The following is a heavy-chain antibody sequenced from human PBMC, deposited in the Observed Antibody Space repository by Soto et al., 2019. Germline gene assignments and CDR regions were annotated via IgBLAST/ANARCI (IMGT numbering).Heavy chain of an antibody. V-gene: IGHV4-59*01. J-gene: IGHJ4*02. D-gene: IGHD3-22*01. CDR1: GGSISSYY. CDR3: ASVARYYDSSGYSVDF. Sequence: QVQLQESGPGLVKPSETLSLTCTFSGGSISSYYWSWIRQPPGKGLEWIGYISYSGSTNYNPSLKSRVTISVDTSKNQLSLKLSSVTAPDTAVYYAASVARYYDSSGYSVDFWGQGTLVTVSS. CDR2: ISYSGST.